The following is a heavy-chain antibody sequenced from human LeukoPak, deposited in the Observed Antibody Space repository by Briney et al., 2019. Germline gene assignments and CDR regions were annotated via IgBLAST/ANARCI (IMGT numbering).Heavy chain of an antibody. CDR1: GGSISSGGYS. D-gene: IGHD1-26*01. J-gene: IGHJ4*02. V-gene: IGHV4-30-2*05. Sequence: SQTLSLTCAVSGGSISSGGYSWSWIRQPPGKGLEWIGYIYHSGSTYYNPSLKSRVTISVDTSKNQFSLKLSSVTAADTAVYYCARDSGSYSPLSPHYFDYWGQGTLVTVSS. CDR2: IYHSGST. CDR3: ARDSGSYSPLSPHYFDY.